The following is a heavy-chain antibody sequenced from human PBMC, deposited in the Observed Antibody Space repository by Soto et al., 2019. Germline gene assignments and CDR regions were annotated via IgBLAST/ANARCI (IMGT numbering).Heavy chain of an antibody. CDR2: INAGNGNT. J-gene: IGHJ4*02. D-gene: IGHD6-19*01. Sequence: ASVKVSCKAIGYSFTSHYMHWVRQAPGQRLEWMGWINAGNGNTKYSQKFQGRVTITRDTSASTAYMELSSLRSEDTAVYYCARAVAVPADFDYWGLGTLVTVSS. CDR1: GYSFTSHY. CDR3: ARAVAVPADFDY. V-gene: IGHV1-3*01.